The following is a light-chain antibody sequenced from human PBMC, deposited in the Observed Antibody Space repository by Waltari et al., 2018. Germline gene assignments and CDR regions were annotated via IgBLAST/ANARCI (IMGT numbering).Light chain of an antibody. Sequence: IVLTQSPGTLSLSHGERATLPCTASQTVRRSLAWYQQKPGQAPKLLIYGASTRATGIPDRFTGSGSGTDFSLTISSLEPEDFAIYFCQHYVRLPATFGQGTKVEIK. V-gene: IGKV3-20*01. J-gene: IGKJ1*01. CDR2: GAS. CDR3: QHYVRLPAT. CDR1: QTVRRS.